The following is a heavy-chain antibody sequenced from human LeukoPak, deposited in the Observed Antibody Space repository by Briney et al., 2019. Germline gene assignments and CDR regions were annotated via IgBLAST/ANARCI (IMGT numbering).Heavy chain of an antibody. CDR1: GYRFSNAW. CDR3: ARTSSSSRKFDY. Sequence: GESLKISCKGSGYRFSNAWIGWVRQMPGKGLEWMGYIFPGDSDATYSPSFQGQVTISADKSISTAYLQWSSLKASDTAMYYCARTSSSSRKFDYWGQGTLVTVSS. D-gene: IGHD6-6*01. V-gene: IGHV5-51*01. CDR2: IFPGDSDA. J-gene: IGHJ4*02.